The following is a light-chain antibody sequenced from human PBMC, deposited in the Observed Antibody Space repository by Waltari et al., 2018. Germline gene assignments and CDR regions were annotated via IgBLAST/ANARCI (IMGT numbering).Light chain of an antibody. CDR2: DVT. V-gene: IGLV2-14*03. CDR1: SSDVGGYNF. J-gene: IGLJ1*01. CDR3: SSYTTSSTYV. Sequence: QSALTQPASVSGSPGQSITIPCTGTSSDVGGYNFVSWYQQHPGKVPKLIIYDVTNRPSGVSNRFSGSKSGNTASLTISGLQAEDEADYYCSSYTTSSTYVFGTGTKVTVL.